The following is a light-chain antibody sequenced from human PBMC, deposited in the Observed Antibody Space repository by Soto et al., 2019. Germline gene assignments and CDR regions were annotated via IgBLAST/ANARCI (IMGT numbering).Light chain of an antibody. J-gene: IGKJ1*01. Sequence: IVLTQSPGTLSLSPGERATLSCRASQSFSSSFLAWYQQRPGQAPRLLIYGASSRATGIPDRFSGGGSGTDFTLTISRLEPEDFAVYYCQQYGSSPLTFGQGTKVDIK. V-gene: IGKV3-20*01. CDR3: QQYGSSPLT. CDR2: GAS. CDR1: QSFSSSF.